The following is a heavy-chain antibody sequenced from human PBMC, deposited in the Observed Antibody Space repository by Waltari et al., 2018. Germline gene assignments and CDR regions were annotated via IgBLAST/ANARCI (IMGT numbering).Heavy chain of an antibody. CDR1: GGTFSSYA. CDR3: GSSRHYYYGMDV. D-gene: IGHD2-2*01. J-gene: IGHJ6*02. V-gene: IGHV1-69*12. CDR2: ISPIFGTA. Sequence: QVQLVQSGAEVKKPGSSVKVSCKASGGTFSSYAISWVRQAPGQGLEWMGGISPIFGTANYAQKFQGRVTITADESTSTAYMELSSLRSEDTAVYYCGSSRHYYYGMDVWGQGTTVTVSS.